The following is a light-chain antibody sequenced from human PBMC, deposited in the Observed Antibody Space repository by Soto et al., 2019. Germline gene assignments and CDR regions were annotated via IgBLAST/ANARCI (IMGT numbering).Light chain of an antibody. V-gene: IGKV3-15*01. CDR1: QSISNK. Sequence: EIVMTQSPATLSVSPGERATLSCRASQSISNKLAWIQQKPGQAPRLLIYDTSTRSTDIPARFSGSGSGTEFTLTISRLQSEDFAVYYCQQYQKWPRTFGQGTKVEIK. CDR3: QQYQKWPRT. CDR2: DTS. J-gene: IGKJ1*01.